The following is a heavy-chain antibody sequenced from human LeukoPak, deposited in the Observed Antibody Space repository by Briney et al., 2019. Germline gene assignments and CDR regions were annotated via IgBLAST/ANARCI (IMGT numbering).Heavy chain of an antibody. CDR2: IYPGDSDT. CDR1: GYRFTTYW. V-gene: IGHV5-51*01. CDR3: ARALVGAATLSY. Sequence: GESLKISCKGSGYRFTTYWIAWVRQLPGKGLEWMGVIYPGDSDTRYSPSFKGQVTLSADKSISTAYLQWSSLKASDTAIYYCARALVGAATLSYWGQGTLVTVSS. D-gene: IGHD1-26*01. J-gene: IGHJ4*02.